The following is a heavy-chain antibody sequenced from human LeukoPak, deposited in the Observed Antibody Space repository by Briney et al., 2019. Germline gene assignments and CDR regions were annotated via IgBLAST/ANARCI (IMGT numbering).Heavy chain of an antibody. Sequence: ASVKVSCKASGYIFTDYYMHWVRQAPGQELGWMGRINPNSGGTNYAQKFQGRVTMTRDTSISTAYMELRSLRSDDTAVYYCARDFTPYYYGSGNSLGYWGQGTLVTVSS. V-gene: IGHV1/OR15-1*04. J-gene: IGHJ4*02. D-gene: IGHD3-10*01. CDR1: GYIFTDYY. CDR2: INPNSGGT. CDR3: ARDFTPYYYGSGNSLGY.